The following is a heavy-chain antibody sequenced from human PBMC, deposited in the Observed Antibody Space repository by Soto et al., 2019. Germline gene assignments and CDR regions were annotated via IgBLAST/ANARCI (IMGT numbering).Heavy chain of an antibody. Sequence: EVQLLESGGGLVQPGGSLRLSCAASGFTFSSYAMSWVRQAPGKGLEWVSAISGSGGSTYYADSVKGRFTISRDNSKNTLYLQMNSLRAEDTAVYYCAKDKVRTYFHYYGSGSYGRTGGYWGQGTLVTVSS. CDR1: GFTFSSYA. D-gene: IGHD3-10*01. J-gene: IGHJ4*02. V-gene: IGHV3-23*01. CDR2: ISGSGGST. CDR3: AKDKVRTYFHYYGSGSYGRTGGY.